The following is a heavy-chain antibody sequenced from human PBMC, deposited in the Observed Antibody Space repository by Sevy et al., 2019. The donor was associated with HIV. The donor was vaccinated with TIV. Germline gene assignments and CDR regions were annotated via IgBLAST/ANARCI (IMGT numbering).Heavy chain of an antibody. CDR3: AKDRVPAAIHYYYGMDV. V-gene: IGHV3-30*02. CDR2: IRYDGSNK. D-gene: IGHD2-2*01. J-gene: IGHJ6*02. Sequence: GGSLRLSCAASGFTFSSYGMHWVRQAPGKGLEWVAFIRYDGSNKYYADSVKGRFTISRDNSKNTLYLQMNSLRAEDTAVYYCAKDRVPAAIHYYYGMDVWDQGTTVTVSS. CDR1: GFTFSSYG.